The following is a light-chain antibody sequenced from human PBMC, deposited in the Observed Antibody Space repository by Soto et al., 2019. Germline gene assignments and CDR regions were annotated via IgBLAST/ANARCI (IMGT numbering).Light chain of an antibody. Sequence: DIQMTQSPSSLSASVGDRVTITCQASQDINNFLNWYQQKPGKAPKLLIYDASDLEAGVPSRFSGSGSGTDFTFTISSLQPEDIATYYCQQYYNLALTFGGGTKVDIK. V-gene: IGKV1-33*01. CDR3: QQYYNLALT. J-gene: IGKJ4*01. CDR1: QDINNF. CDR2: DAS.